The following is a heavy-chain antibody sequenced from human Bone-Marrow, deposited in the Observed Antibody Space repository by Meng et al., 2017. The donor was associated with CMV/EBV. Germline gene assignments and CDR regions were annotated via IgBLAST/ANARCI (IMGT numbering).Heavy chain of an antibody. V-gene: IGHV3-21*01. D-gene: IGHD3-22*01. J-gene: IGHJ4*02. CDR2: IGSGTSHI. Sequence: GGSLRLSCAVSGFTFSTYTMNWLRQAPGKGLEWVSCIGSGTSHIYYADSVKGRFTISRDNAKNSLYLQMNSLRAEDTAVYYCAREPDYYDSSGYYFGRKLDLDYWGQGTLVTVSS. CDR1: GFTFSTYT. CDR3: AREPDYYDSSGYYFGRKLDLDY.